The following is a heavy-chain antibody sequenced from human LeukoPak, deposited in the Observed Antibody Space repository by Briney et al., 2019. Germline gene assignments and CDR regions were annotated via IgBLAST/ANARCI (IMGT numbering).Heavy chain of an antibody. CDR1: GFTVGRNY. Sequence: GGSLRLSCAASGFTVGRNYMHWVRQAPGKGLEWLSVIYAVGATYSAASVQDRFTISRDNYKNTVFLQLSSLRVEDTAVYFRAGDDGDYPAGSFHYWGQGTLVTVSS. CDR3: AGDDGDYPAGSFHY. D-gene: IGHD4-17*01. J-gene: IGHJ4*02. CDR2: IYAVGAT. V-gene: IGHV3-53*01.